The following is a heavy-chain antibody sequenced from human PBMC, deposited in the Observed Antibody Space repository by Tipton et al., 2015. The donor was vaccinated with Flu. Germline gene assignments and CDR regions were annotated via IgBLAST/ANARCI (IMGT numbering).Heavy chain of an antibody. J-gene: IGHJ4*02. V-gene: IGHV4-4*07. D-gene: IGHD2-21*02. CDR3: ARGSGSVTDVTFYF. CDR2: MYVSGST. CDR1: GGSMSSFY. Sequence: GLVKPSETLSLTCTVSGGSMSSFYWTWIRQPAGKGLEWIGRMYVSGSTKYNPSLKSRVTMSVDTSKNQFSLKLSSVTAADTAVYYCARGSGSVTDVTFYFWGQGTLVTVSS.